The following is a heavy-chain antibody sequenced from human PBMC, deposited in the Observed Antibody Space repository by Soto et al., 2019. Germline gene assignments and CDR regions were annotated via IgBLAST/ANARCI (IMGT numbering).Heavy chain of an antibody. Sequence: SETLSLTCTVSGGSISSGGYYWSWIRQHPGKGLEWIGYIYYSGSTYYNPSLKSRVTISVDTSKDQFSLRLTSVTAADTAVYYCATHPPYGPLDHWGQGTLVTVSS. CDR2: IYYSGST. J-gene: IGHJ4*02. CDR1: GGSISSGGYY. V-gene: IGHV4-31*03. CDR3: ATHPPYGPLDH. D-gene: IGHD4-17*01.